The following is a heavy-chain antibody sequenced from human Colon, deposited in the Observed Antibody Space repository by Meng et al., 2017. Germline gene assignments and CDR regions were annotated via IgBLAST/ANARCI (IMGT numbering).Heavy chain of an antibody. V-gene: IGHV3-23*01. CDR3: ANLLWFGELSWAFDI. J-gene: IGHJ3*02. D-gene: IGHD3-10*01. Sequence: GGSLRLSCAASGFTFSSYAMSWVRQAPGKGLEWVSAISGSGGSTYYADSVKVRFTISRDNSKNTLYLQMNSLRAEDTAVYYCANLLWFGELSWAFDIWGQGTMVTVSS. CDR2: ISGSGGST. CDR1: GFTFSSYA.